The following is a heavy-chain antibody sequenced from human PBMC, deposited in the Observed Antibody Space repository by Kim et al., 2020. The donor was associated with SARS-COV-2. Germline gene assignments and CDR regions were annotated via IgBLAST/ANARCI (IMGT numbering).Heavy chain of an antibody. CDR2: ISAYNGNT. Sequence: ASVKVSCKASGYTFTSYGISWVRQAPGQGLEWMGWISAYNGNTNYAQKLQGRVTMTTDTSTSTAYMELRSLRSDDTAVYYCARDRLVVVATHFNYWGQGTLATVPS. CDR3: ARDRLVVVATHFNY. CDR1: GYTFTSYG. V-gene: IGHV1-18*01. J-gene: IGHJ4*02. D-gene: IGHD2-15*01.